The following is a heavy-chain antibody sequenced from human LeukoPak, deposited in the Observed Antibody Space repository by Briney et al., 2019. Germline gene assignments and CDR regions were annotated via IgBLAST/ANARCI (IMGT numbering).Heavy chain of an antibody. Sequence: GGSLRLSCAASGFTFSSYVMHWVRQAPGKGLEWVADIKQDGSAKYYVDSVKGRFTISRDNAKNSLYLQMNSLRAEDTAVYYCAREGWGSSSWRDYWGQGTLVTVSS. J-gene: IGHJ4*02. CDR1: GFTFSSYV. CDR3: AREGWGSSSWRDY. V-gene: IGHV3-7*01. CDR2: IKQDGSAK. D-gene: IGHD6-13*01.